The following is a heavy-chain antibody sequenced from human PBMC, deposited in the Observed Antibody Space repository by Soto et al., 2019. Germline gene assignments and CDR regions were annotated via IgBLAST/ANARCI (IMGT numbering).Heavy chain of an antibody. CDR2: IYHSGTT. J-gene: IGHJ6*02. Sequence: QVQLQESGPGLVKPSGTLSLTCGVSGDSITSTNWWSWVRQPPGRGLEWVGEIYHSGTTHYNPSPKSRITLLLDESKNQFSLNLSSVTAADTAVYYWARLKGRDHYGLDVWGQGTTVSVFS. CDR1: GDSITSTNW. CDR3: ARLKGRDHYGLDV. V-gene: IGHV4-4*02.